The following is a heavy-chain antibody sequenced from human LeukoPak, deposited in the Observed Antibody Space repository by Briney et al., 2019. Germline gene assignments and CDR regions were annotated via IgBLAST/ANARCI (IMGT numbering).Heavy chain of an antibody. V-gene: IGHV3-7*01. CDR3: AKDLVEGDSSGYYYNAFDI. D-gene: IGHD3-22*01. J-gene: IGHJ3*02. CDR1: GFTFSSYW. Sequence: GGSLRLSCAASGFTFSSYWMSWVRQAPGKGLEWVANIKQDGSERYYVDSVKGQFTISRDNAKNSLYLQMNSLRAEDTAVYYCAKDLVEGDSSGYYYNAFDIWGQGTMVTVSS. CDR2: IKQDGSER.